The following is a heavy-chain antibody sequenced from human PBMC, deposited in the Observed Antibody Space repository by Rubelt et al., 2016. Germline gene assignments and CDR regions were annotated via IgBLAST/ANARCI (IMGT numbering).Heavy chain of an antibody. CDR1: GGSIDTKW. CDR2: IHHSGGT. J-gene: IGHJ4*02. CDR3: AREGVSGYSLDS. Sequence: QVQLQESGPGLVKPSETLSLTCAVSGGSIDTKWWSWVRQPPGKGLEWIGEIHHSGGTNYNPSLRGRVTISIDKSNNQVSLKLTAATAADTAVYYCAREGVSGYSLDSWGQGTLVTVSS. D-gene: IGHD3-3*01. V-gene: IGHV4-4*02.